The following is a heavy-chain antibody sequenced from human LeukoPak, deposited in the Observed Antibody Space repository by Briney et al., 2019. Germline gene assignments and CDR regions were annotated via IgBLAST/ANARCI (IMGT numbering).Heavy chain of an antibody. CDR3: ASGNKGSGYDFWSGYSHYYYYYMDV. CDR1: GYTFTSYG. CDR2: ISAYNGNT. V-gene: IGHV1-18*01. D-gene: IGHD3-3*01. Sequence: GASVKVSCKASGYTFTSYGISWVRQAPGQGLEWMGWISAYNGNTNYAQKLQGRVTMTTDTSTSTAYMELSSLRSEDTAVYYCASGNKGSGYDFWSGYSHYYYYYMDVWGKGTTVTVSS. J-gene: IGHJ6*03.